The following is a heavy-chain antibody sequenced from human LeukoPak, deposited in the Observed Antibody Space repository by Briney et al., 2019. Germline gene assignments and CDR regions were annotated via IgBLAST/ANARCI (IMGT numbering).Heavy chain of an antibody. Sequence: ASVKVSCKASGYTFTGNNIYWVRQAPGQGLEWMGWINPYSGGTIHAQKFQGRVTMTRDTSISTAYMELSTLISDDTAVYFCARGVGSSWFDPWGLGTLVTVSS. CDR2: INPYSGGT. CDR3: ARGVGSSWFDP. V-gene: IGHV1-2*02. CDR1: GYTFTGNN. J-gene: IGHJ5*02. D-gene: IGHD1-26*01.